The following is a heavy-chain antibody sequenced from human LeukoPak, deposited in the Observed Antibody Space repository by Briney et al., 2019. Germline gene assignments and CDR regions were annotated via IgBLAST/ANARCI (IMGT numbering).Heavy chain of an antibody. CDR3: ARHRATGTWSDFDY. CDR2: IYPGDSET. J-gene: IGHJ4*02. CDR1: GYSFTSYW. D-gene: IGHD1-14*01. Sequence: GESLKISCKGSGYSFTSYWIGWVRQMPGKGLEWMGIIYPGDSETKYSPSFQGQVTISVDKSIDTAYLQWGSLKASDSAIYYCARHRATGTWSDFDYWGQGTVVTVSS. V-gene: IGHV5-51*01.